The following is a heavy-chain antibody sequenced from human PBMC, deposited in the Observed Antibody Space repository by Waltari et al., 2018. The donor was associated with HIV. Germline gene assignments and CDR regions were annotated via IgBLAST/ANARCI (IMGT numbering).Heavy chain of an antibody. D-gene: IGHD3-16*01. CDR1: ARSMSSDTYY. J-gene: IGHJ5*01. CDR2: IHHSGST. Sequence: QLLLQESGPGQVKPSETLSVTCTVSARSMSSDTYYWAWIGQPPGKGVEWIGSIHHSGSTFAKRSLKSRVTISLDTSKNQFSLKLSSVTAADKAIYYCARHFWVRTPKPTWFESWGQGTLVTVSS. CDR3: ARHFWVRTPKPTWFES. V-gene: IGHV4-39*01.